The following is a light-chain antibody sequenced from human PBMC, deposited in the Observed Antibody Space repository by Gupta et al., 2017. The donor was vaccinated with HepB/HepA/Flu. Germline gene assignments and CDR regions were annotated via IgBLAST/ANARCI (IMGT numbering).Light chain of an antibody. Sequence: SYELTQPPSVSVSPGQQASITCSGDKLGDKYACWYQQKPGQSPVLVIYQDSKGPSGIPERFSGSNSGNTATLTISGTQAMDEADYYGQAWDSSTAVVFGGGTKLTVL. J-gene: IGLJ2*01. CDR2: QDS. V-gene: IGLV3-1*01. CDR1: KLGDKY. CDR3: QAWDSSTAVV.